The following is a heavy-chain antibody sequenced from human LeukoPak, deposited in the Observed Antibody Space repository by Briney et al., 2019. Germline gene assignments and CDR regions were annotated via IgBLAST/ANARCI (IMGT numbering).Heavy chain of an antibody. CDR3: ARAPPSYYDSSGYSETDY. V-gene: IGHV4-59*01. D-gene: IGHD3-22*01. CDR2: IYYSGST. Sequence: SETLSLTCTVSGGSISSYYWSWIRQPPGKGLEWIGYIYYSGSTNYNPSLKSRVTISVDTSKNQFSLKLSSVTAADTAVYYCARAPPSYYDSSGYSETDYWGQGTLVTVSS. CDR1: GGSISSYY. J-gene: IGHJ4*02.